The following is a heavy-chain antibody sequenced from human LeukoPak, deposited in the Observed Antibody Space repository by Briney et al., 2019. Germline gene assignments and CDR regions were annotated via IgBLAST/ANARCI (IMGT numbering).Heavy chain of an antibody. CDR3: ARDLYERITMVRGVSFASDY. CDR2: INPNSGGT. V-gene: IGHV1-2*02. Sequence: ASVKVSCKASGYTFTGYYMHWVRQAPGQGLEWMGWINPNSGGTNYAQKFQGRVTMTRDTSISTAYMELSRLRSDDTAVYYCARDLYERITMVRGVSFASDYWGQGTLVTVSS. J-gene: IGHJ4*02. CDR1: GYTFTGYY. D-gene: IGHD3-10*01.